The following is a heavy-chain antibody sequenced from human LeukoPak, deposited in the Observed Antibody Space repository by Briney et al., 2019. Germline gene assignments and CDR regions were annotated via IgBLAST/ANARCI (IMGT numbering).Heavy chain of an antibody. CDR3: ARGRDTAMGYYYGMDV. CDR1: GGSFSGYY. J-gene: IGHJ6*04. D-gene: IGHD5-18*01. Sequence: SETPSLTCAVYGGSFSGYYWSWIRQPPGKGLEWIGEINHSGSTNYNPSLKSRVTISVDTSKNQFSLKLSSVTAADTAVYYCARGRDTAMGYYYGMDVWGKGTTVTVSS. CDR2: INHSGST. V-gene: IGHV4-34*01.